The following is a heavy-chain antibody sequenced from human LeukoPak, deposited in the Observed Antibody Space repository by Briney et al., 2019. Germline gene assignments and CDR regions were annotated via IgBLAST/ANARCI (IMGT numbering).Heavy chain of an antibody. Sequence: GSLRLSCVASEFTFSNYSMHWVRQAPGKGLEYVSTITSNGGGTYYANSVKGRFTVSRDNSKNTLYLQMGSLRAEDMAVYYCASHNYYYGMDVWGQGTTVTVSS. CDR1: EFTFSNYS. V-gene: IGHV3-64*01. J-gene: IGHJ6*02. CDR2: ITSNGGGT. CDR3: ASHNYYYGMDV.